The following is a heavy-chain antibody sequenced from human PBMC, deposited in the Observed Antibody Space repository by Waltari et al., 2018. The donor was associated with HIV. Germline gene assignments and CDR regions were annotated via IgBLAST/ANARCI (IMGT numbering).Heavy chain of an antibody. CDR1: GFTFSSYW. J-gene: IGHJ4*02. Sequence: EVQLVESGGGLVQPGGSLRLSCAASGFTFSSYWMSWVRQAPGKGLEWVANIKQDGSEKYYVDSVKGRFTISRDNAKNSLYLQMNSLRAEDTAVYYCARRGTPDYSIYYFDYWGQGTLVTVSS. V-gene: IGHV3-7*03. CDR3: ARRGTPDYSIYYFDY. D-gene: IGHD4-4*01. CDR2: IKQDGSEK.